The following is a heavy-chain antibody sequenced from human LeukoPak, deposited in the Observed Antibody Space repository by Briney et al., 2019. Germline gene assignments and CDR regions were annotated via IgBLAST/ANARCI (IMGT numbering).Heavy chain of an antibody. CDR2: IYYSGST. CDR3: ARVGYSSGWYHLNWFDP. V-gene: IGHV4-59*01. Sequence: PSETLSLTCTVSGGSISSYYWSWIRQPPGKGLEWIGYIYYSGSTNYNPSLKSRVTISVDTSKNQFSLKLSSATAADTAVYYCARVGYSSGWYHLNWFDPWGQGTLVTVSS. J-gene: IGHJ5*02. D-gene: IGHD6-19*01. CDR1: GGSISSYY.